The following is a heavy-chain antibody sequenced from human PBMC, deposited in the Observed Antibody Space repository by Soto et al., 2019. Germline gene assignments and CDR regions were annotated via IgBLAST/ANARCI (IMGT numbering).Heavy chain of an antibody. D-gene: IGHD3-22*01. Sequence: ASVKVSCKASGYTFTSYYMHWVRQAPGQGLEWMGIINPSGGSTSYAQKFQGRVTMTRDTSTSTVYMELSSLRSEDTAVYYCARDLGGVYYYDSSGYYFDYWGQGTLVTV. J-gene: IGHJ4*02. V-gene: IGHV1-46*03. CDR3: ARDLGGVYYYDSSGYYFDY. CDR1: GYTFTSYY. CDR2: INPSGGST.